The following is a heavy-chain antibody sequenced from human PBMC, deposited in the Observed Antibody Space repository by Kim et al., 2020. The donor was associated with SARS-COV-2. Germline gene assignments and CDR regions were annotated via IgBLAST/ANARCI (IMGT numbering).Heavy chain of an antibody. Sequence: GESLKISCKGSGYSFTSYWIGWVRQMPGKGLAWMGIIYPGDSDTRYSPSFQGQVTISADKSISTAYLQWSSLKASDTAMYYCARHVPKYYYDSSGYYFDAFDIWGQGTMVTVSS. CDR1: GYSFTSYW. V-gene: IGHV5-51*01. CDR3: ARHVPKYYYDSSGYYFDAFDI. D-gene: IGHD3-22*01. J-gene: IGHJ3*02. CDR2: IYPGDSDT.